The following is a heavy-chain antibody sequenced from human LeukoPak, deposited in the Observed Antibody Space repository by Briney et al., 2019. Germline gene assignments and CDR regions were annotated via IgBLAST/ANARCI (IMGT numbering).Heavy chain of an antibody. Sequence: PSQTLSLTCTVSGGSISSSRYFCHWIRQPALKGLECIGRIGRSGSTNYNPSLKSRVTISVDTSKNQFSLKLSSVTAADTAVYYCARVRRFLEWLYYYYYMDVWGKGTTVTASS. D-gene: IGHD3-3*01. CDR1: GGSISSSRYF. J-gene: IGHJ6*03. CDR3: ARVRRFLEWLYYYYYMDV. V-gene: IGHV4-61*02. CDR2: IGRSGST.